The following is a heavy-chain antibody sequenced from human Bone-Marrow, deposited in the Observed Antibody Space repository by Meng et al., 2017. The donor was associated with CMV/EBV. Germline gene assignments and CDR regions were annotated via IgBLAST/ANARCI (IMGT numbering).Heavy chain of an antibody. CDR1: GGSVSRCSYS. V-gene: IGHV4-61*01. CDR3: ARGGTYNGIYFDY. J-gene: IGHJ4*02. CDR2: IHYSGST. D-gene: IGHD1-26*01. Sequence: VSGGSVSRCSYSWSCIRPPPGKGLDWIVYIHYSGSTSYIVSLKSRVTMSVDTSKNQFSLNLNSVTAADTAVYYCARGGTYNGIYFDYWGQGTLVTVSS.